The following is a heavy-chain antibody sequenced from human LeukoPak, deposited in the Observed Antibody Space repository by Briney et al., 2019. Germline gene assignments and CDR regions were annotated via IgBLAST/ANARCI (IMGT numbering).Heavy chain of an antibody. CDR2: INHRGSS. D-gene: IGHD2-15*01. CDR1: GESFSAYF. V-gene: IGHV4-34*01. CDR3: ARGSSFDGYCSAGACDAGYYDS. Sequence: SETLSLTCAVYGESFSAYFWNWIRQAPGKPLEYIGEINHRGSSHYNPSLKTRVTLAVDTSKNQFSLRLTSVTAADTAVYFCARGSSFDGYCSAGACDAGYYDSWGQGTPVTASS. J-gene: IGHJ4*02.